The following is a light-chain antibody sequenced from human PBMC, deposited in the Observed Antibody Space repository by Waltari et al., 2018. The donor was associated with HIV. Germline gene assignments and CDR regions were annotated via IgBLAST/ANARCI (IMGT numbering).Light chain of an antibody. CDR3: SSYTSSSVV. CDR1: SSDVGGYNY. CDR2: DVS. V-gene: IGLV2-14*03. Sequence: LTQPASVSGSPGQSITISCTGTSSDVGGYNYVSWYQQHPGKAPKLMIYDVSNRPSGVSNRFSGSKSGNTASLTISGLQAEDEADYYCSSYTSSSVVFGGGTKLTVL. J-gene: IGLJ2*01.